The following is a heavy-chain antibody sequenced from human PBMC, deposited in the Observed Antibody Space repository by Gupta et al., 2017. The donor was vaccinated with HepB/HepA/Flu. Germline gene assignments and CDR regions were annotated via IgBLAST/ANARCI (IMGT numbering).Heavy chain of an antibody. CDR2: IWYDGSNK. J-gene: IGHJ6*02. D-gene: IGHD4-11*01. CDR1: GFTFSSYG. Sequence: QVQLVESGGGVVQPGRSLRLSCAASGFTFSSYGMHWVRQAPGKGLEWVAVIWYDGSNKYYADSVKGRFTISRDNSKNTLYLQMNSLRAEDTAVYYCARDSPKDYSLHYYYYGMDVWGQGTTVTVSS. V-gene: IGHV3-33*01. CDR3: ARDSPKDYSLHYYYYGMDV.